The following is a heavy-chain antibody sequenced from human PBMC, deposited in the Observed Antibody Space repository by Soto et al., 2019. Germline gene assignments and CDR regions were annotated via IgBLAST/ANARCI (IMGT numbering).Heavy chain of an antibody. D-gene: IGHD2-15*01. J-gene: IGHJ6*02. CDR1: GGSMSSYY. Sequence: SETQSLTCTVSGGSMSSYYWSWIRQPPGKGLEWIGYSRSGGTTDYNPSLKSRVTISVDTSKNQLSLKLSPVTAADTAVYYCARDRPPRCSGGSCYPYGMDVWGQGTTVTVSS. CDR3: ARDRPPRCSGGSCYPYGMDV. V-gene: IGHV4-4*08. CDR2: SRSGGTT.